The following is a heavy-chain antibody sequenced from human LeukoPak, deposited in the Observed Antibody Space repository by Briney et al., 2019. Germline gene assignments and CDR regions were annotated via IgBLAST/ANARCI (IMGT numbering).Heavy chain of an antibody. Sequence: GGSLRLSCAASGFTFSSYAMSWVRQAPGKGLEWVSAISGSGGSTYYADSVKGRFTLSRHNSKNTLYLQMNSLRAEDTAVYYCAKLLDPIGDYWGQGTLVTVSS. D-gene: IGHD3-10*01. CDR3: AKLLDPIGDY. V-gene: IGHV3-23*01. CDR2: ISGSGGST. J-gene: IGHJ4*02. CDR1: GFTFSSYA.